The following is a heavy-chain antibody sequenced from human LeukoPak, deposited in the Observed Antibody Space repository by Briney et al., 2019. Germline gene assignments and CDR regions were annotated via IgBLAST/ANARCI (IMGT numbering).Heavy chain of an antibody. Sequence: GASVKVSCKASGYTFTSYYMNWVRQAPGQGLEWMGIINPSSDRTSYAQKFQGRVTMTRDTSTSTVYMELSSLRSEDTAVYYCARERAVAGTLHVFDNWGQGTLVTVSS. CDR2: INPSSDRT. CDR1: GYTFTSYY. V-gene: IGHV1-46*01. J-gene: IGHJ4*02. CDR3: ARERAVAGTLHVFDN. D-gene: IGHD6-19*01.